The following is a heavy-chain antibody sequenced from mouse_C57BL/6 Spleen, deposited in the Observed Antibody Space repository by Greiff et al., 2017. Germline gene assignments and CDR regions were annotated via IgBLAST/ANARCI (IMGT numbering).Heavy chain of an antibody. CDR1: GYTFTSYD. CDR2: IYPRDGST. J-gene: IGHJ4*01. CDR3: AGGGSSLYYAMDY. Sequence: QVQLKESGPELVKPGASVKLSCKASGYTFTSYDINWVKQRPGQGLEWIGWIYPRDGSTKYNEKFKGKATLTVDTSSSTAYMELHSLTSEDSAVYFCAGGGSSLYYAMDYWGQGTSVTVSS. V-gene: IGHV1-85*01. D-gene: IGHD1-1*01.